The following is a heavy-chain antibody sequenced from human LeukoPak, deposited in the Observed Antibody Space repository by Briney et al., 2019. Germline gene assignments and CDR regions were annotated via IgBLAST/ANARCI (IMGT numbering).Heavy chain of an antibody. D-gene: IGHD3-22*01. CDR2: LYSGGST. CDR1: GFSVSSNY. J-gene: IGHJ4*02. Sequence: GGSLRLSCAASGFSVSSNYMTWVRQAPGKGLEWVSGLYSGGSTYYADSVKGRFTISRDNFKNTLYLQMNSLRAEDTAVYYCARGPPDITAYFDYWGQGTLVTVSS. CDR3: ARGPPDITAYFDY. V-gene: IGHV3-53*01.